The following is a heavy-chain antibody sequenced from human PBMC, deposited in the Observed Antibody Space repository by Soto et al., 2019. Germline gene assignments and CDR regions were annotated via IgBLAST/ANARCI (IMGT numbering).Heavy chain of an antibody. Sequence: SETLSLTSTVSGGSISSYHWSWIRQPQGKGLEWIGYTYYSGSTNYNPSLKSRVTISVDTSKNQFSLKLSSVTAADTAVYYCARNPLWFGEDYYYGMDVWGQGTTVT. D-gene: IGHD3-10*01. CDR2: TYYSGST. J-gene: IGHJ6*02. V-gene: IGHV4-59*01. CDR3: ARNPLWFGEDYYYGMDV. CDR1: GGSISSYH.